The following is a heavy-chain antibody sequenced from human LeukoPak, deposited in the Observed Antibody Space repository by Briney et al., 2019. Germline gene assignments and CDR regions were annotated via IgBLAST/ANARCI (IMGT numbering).Heavy chain of an antibody. V-gene: IGHV1-2*04. CDR2: INPNSGGT. J-gene: IGHJ6*02. Sequence: ASVKVSCKASGGTFSSYAISWVRQATGQGLEWMGWINPNSGGTNYAQKFQGWVTMTRDTSISTAYMELSRLRSDDTAVYYCARDNLGALVDSSGWYRTYGMDVWGQGTTVTVSS. D-gene: IGHD6-19*01. CDR1: GGTFSSYA. CDR3: ARDNLGALVDSSGWYRTYGMDV.